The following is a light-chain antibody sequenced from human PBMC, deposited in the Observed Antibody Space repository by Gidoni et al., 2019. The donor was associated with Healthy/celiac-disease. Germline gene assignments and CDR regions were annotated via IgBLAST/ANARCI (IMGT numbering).Light chain of an antibody. CDR2: GAS. CDR1: QSVSSSY. Sequence: VLPQSPGTLSLSPGERATLPCSASQSVSSSYLAWYQQKPGQPARHLIHGASSRATSRPDRIIGSGCGTDVTLTISRREPDDVAVYYCQQYGSSPWTFGQGTKVEIK. J-gene: IGKJ1*01. CDR3: QQYGSSPWT. V-gene: IGKV3-20*01.